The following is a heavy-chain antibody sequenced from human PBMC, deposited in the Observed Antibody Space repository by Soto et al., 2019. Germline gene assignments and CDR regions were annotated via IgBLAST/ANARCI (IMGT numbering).Heavy chain of an antibody. CDR1: GFTFGSYW. Sequence: EVQLVESGGGLVQPGGSLRLSCAASGFTFGSYWMTWVRQAPGKGLEWVATINQDGNDRYYVDSVKGRFTISRDSAKNSLYLQMNSLRDEDTAVYYCARDLAAANCYWGQGTLVTVSS. J-gene: IGHJ4*02. V-gene: IGHV3-7*01. D-gene: IGHD6-13*01. CDR2: INQDGNDR. CDR3: ARDLAAANCY.